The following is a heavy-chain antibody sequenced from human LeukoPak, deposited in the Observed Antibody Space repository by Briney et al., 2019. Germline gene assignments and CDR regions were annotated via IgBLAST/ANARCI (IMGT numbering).Heavy chain of an antibody. CDR2: ISYDGSNK. Sequence: GRSLRLSCAASGFTFSSYAMHWVRQAPGKGLEWVAVISYDGSNKYYADSVKGRFTISRDNSKNTLYLQMNSLRAEDTAVYYCARDPLGTRPGFDYWGQGTLVTVSS. V-gene: IGHV3-30*04. CDR3: ARDPLGTRPGFDY. D-gene: IGHD1-1*01. CDR1: GFTFSSYA. J-gene: IGHJ4*02.